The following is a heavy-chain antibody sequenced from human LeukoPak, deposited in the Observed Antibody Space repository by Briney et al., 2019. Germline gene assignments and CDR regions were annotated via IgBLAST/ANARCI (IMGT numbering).Heavy chain of an antibody. Sequence: SETLSLTCAVYGGSFSGYYWSWIRQPPGKGREWIGEINHSGSTNYNPSLKSRVTISVDTSKNQFSLKLSPVTAADTAVYYCARGGQHLWPAYFDYWGQGTLVTVSS. D-gene: IGHD5-18*01. CDR2: INHSGST. V-gene: IGHV4-34*01. CDR1: GGSFSGYY. CDR3: ARGGQHLWPAYFDY. J-gene: IGHJ4*02.